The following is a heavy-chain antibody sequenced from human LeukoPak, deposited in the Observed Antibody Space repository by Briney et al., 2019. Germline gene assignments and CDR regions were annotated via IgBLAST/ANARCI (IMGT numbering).Heavy chain of an antibody. J-gene: IGHJ4*02. CDR2: IYTSGSA. D-gene: IGHD1-26*01. CDR1: GGSISSGSYY. Sequence: SQTLSLTCTVSGGSISSGSYYWSWIRQPAGKGLEWIGRIYTSGSANYNPSLKSRVTISVKTSKNEFSLKLSSVTAADTAVYYCARGRWELPSFDYWGQGTLVTVS. CDR3: ARGRWELPSFDY. V-gene: IGHV4-61*02.